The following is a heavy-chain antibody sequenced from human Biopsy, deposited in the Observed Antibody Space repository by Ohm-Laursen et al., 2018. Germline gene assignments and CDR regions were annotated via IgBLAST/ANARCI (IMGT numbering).Heavy chain of an antibody. CDR2: FTPENGKT. CDR3: AADINVWNVNY. J-gene: IGHJ4*02. Sequence: SSVKVSCKVSGYTLTELSMHWVRQAPGKGLEWMGGFTPENGKTVYTQNFQARVSMTEDTSTDTAYMELRSLRSEDTAVYYCAADINVWNVNYWGQGTQVTVSS. D-gene: IGHD1-1*01. V-gene: IGHV1-24*01. CDR1: GYTLTELS.